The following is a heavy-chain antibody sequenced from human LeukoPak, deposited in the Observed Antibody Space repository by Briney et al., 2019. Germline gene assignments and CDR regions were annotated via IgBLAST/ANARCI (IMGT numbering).Heavy chain of an antibody. J-gene: IGHJ4*02. D-gene: IGHD3-22*01. CDR3: ARYDSSGRTFDF. V-gene: IGHV4-61*01. CDR2: FSNSGNT. Sequence: SETLSLTCTVSGYSISSGYYWSWVRQPPGKGLEWIGYFSNSGNTNYNPSLKSRVTISRDTSTNQFFLKLNSVTAADTAVYFCARYDSSGRTFDFWGQGTLVTVSS. CDR1: GYSISSGYY.